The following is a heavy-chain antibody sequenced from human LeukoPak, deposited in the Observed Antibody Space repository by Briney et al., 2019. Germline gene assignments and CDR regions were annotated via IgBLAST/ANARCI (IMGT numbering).Heavy chain of an antibody. CDR3: ARGRGRDIVVVVAATYFDY. V-gene: IGHV4-34*01. D-gene: IGHD2-15*01. CDR1: GGSFSGYY. Sequence: SETLSLTCAVYGGSFSGYYWSWIRQPPGKGLEWIGEVNHSGSTNYNPSLKSRVTISVDTSKNQFSLKLSSVTAADTAVYYCARGRGRDIVVVVAATYFDYWGQGTLVTVSS. J-gene: IGHJ4*02. CDR2: VNHSGST.